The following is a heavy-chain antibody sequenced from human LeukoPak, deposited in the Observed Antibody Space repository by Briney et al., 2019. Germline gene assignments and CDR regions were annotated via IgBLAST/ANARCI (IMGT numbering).Heavy chain of an antibody. V-gene: IGHV1-8*01. D-gene: IGHD4-17*01. CDR1: GYTFTSYD. CDR2: MYPNSGNT. J-gene: IGHJ4*02. Sequence: ASVKVSCKASGYTFTSYDINWVRQATGQGLEWMGWMYPNSGNTGYAQKFQGRVTMTRNTSISTAYMELSSLRSEDTAVYYCARVRGALRSLGYWGQGTLVTVSS. CDR3: ARVRGALRSLGY.